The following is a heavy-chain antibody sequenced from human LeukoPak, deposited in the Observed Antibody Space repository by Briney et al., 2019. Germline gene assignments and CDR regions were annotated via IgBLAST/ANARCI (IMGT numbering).Heavy chain of an antibody. D-gene: IGHD3-16*01. V-gene: IGHV4-61*02. CDR3: ATTFGRGTFDI. CDR2: VYSNGDT. J-gene: IGHJ3*02. CDR1: GVYITKGLDF. Sequence: SETLSLTCAVSGVYITKGLDFCKWIRRPAGKGLEWDGRVYSNGDTNYNPSLKSRVTISQDRTRNQFSLKLSSVTPADTAVYSCATTFGRGTFDIWGQGTPVTVSS.